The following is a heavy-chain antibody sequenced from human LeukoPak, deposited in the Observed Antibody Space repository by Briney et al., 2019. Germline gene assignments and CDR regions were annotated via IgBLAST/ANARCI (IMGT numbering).Heavy chain of an antibody. CDR1: GFTLSDHY. J-gene: IGHJ4*02. CDR2: SRNKADSYTT. V-gene: IGHV3-72*01. Sequence: PGGSLRLSCAASGFTLSDHYMDWVRQAPGKGLEWVGRSRNKADSYTTVYAASVNGRFTISRDDSKNSLYLQMNSLKTEDTAVYYCARAQPYCSGGSYYLDYWGQGTLVTVSS. CDR3: ARAQPYCSGGSYYLDY. D-gene: IGHD2-15*01.